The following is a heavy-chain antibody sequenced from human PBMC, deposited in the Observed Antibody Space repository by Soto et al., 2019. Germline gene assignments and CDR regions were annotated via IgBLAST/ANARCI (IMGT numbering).Heavy chain of an antibody. V-gene: IGHV1-69*01. CDR3: ARSYCSGGTCFHDWFDP. CDR1: GGTFSSYT. CDR2: INPILGTA. Sequence: QVQLVQSGAEVKKPGSSVKVCCKASGGTFSSYTINWVRQAPGQGLEWMGRINPILGTANYAQKFQGRVTLTADESTSTAYMELSSLRSEDTAVYYCARSYCSGGTCFHDWFDPWGQGTLVTVSS. D-gene: IGHD2-15*01. J-gene: IGHJ5*02.